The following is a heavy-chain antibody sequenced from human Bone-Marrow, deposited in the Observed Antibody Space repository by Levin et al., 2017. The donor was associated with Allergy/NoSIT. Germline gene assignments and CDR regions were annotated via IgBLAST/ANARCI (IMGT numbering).Heavy chain of an antibody. D-gene: IGHD6-6*01. CDR1: GGSFSGYY. J-gene: IGHJ6*02. V-gene: IGHV4-34*01. CDR2: INHSGST. Sequence: SETLSLTCAVYGGSFSGYYWSWIRQPPGKGLEWIGEINHSGSTNYNPSLKSRVTISVDTSKNQFSLKLSSVTAADTAVYYCARERYSSSSNWNSKYYYYGMDVWGQGTTVTVSS. CDR3: ARERYSSSSNWNSKYYYYGMDV.